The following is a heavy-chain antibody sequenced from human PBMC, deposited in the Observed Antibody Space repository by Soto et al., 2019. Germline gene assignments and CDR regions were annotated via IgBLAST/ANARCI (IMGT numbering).Heavy chain of an antibody. V-gene: IGHV5-51*01. CDR1: GYDFTNSW. CDR3: ASWGGGATVSHDAFDI. CDR2: IYPGDSDT. J-gene: IGHJ3*02. D-gene: IGHD4-4*01. Sequence: GESLKISCKGSGYDFTNSWIGWVRQMPGKGLEWMGLIYPGDSDTRYSPSFQGQVTISADKSINTAYLQWSSLKASDTAMYYWASWGGGATVSHDAFDIWGQGTMVTVSS.